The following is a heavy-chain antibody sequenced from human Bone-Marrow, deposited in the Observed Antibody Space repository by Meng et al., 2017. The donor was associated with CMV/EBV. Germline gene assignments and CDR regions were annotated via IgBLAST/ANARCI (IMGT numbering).Heavy chain of an antibody. CDR1: GGTFSSYT. CDR3: ARSELELVVGWFDP. Sequence: SVKVSCKASGGTFSSYTISWVRQAPGQGLEWMGRIIPILGIANYAQKFQGRVTITADKSTSTAYMELSSLRSEDTAVYYCARSELELVVGWFDPWGQGNLVHVAS. V-gene: IGHV1-69*02. CDR2: IIPILGIA. D-gene: IGHD1-7*01. J-gene: IGHJ5*02.